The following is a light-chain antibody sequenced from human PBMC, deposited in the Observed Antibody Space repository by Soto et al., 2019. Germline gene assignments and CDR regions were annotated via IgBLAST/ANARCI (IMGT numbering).Light chain of an antibody. J-gene: IGKJ1*01. CDR2: RAS. CDR1: QSGGAW. Sequence: DIQMTQFPSTLSASVGDRVTITCRASQSGGAWLAWYQQKPGKAPKVLISRASSLQGGVPSRFSGSGSGTECTLTISSLQPDDLSTYYCLQYNSYWTFGQGTKVEIQ. V-gene: IGKV1-5*03. CDR3: LQYNSYWT.